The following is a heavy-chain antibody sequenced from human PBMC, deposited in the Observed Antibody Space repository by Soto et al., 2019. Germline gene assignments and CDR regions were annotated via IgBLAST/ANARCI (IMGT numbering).Heavy chain of an antibody. Sequence: LKISCKGSGYSFTSYWIGWVRQMPGKGLEWMGIIYPGDSDTRYSPSFQGQVTISADKSISTAYLRWSSLKASDTAMYYCARGDYSSSINYYYGMDVWGQGTTVTVSS. CDR2: IYPGDSDT. CDR1: GYSFTSYW. D-gene: IGHD6-6*01. V-gene: IGHV5-51*01. J-gene: IGHJ6*02. CDR3: ARGDYSSSINYYYGMDV.